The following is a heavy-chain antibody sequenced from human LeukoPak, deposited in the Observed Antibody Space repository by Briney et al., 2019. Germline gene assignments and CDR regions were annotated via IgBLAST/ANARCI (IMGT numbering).Heavy chain of an antibody. V-gene: IGHV3-49*03. CDR3: TRDRYYDSSGYYYH. D-gene: IGHD3-22*01. Sequence: GGSLRLSCTASGFTFGDYAMSWFRKAPGKGVECVGFIRSKAYGGTTEYAASVKGRFTISRDDSKSIAYLQMNSLKTEDTAVYYCTRDRYYDSSGYYYHWGQGTLVTVSS. CDR1: GFTFGDYA. CDR2: IRSKAYGGTT. J-gene: IGHJ5*02.